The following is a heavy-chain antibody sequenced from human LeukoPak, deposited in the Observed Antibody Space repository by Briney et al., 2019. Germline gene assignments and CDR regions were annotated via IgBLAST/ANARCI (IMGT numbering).Heavy chain of an antibody. CDR3: ASTIAAVNYYGMDV. CDR2: IIPILGIA. D-gene: IGHD6-13*01. Sequence: SVKVPCKASGGTFSSYAISWVRQAPGQGLEWMGRIIPILGIANYAQKFQGRVTITADKSTSTAYMELSSLRSEDTAVYYCASTIAAVNYYGMDVWGQGTTVTVSS. V-gene: IGHV1-69*04. CDR1: GGTFSSYA. J-gene: IGHJ6*02.